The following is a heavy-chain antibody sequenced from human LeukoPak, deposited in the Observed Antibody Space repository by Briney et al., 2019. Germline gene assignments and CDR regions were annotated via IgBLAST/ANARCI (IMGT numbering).Heavy chain of an antibody. V-gene: IGHV3-49*02. Sequence: SWVRQSPGKGLEWVSLIRSKAFGGATEYAASVKGRFTISRDDSKSIAYLQMNSLKTEDTAMNYCTRDGGTLDYWGQGTLVTVSS. D-gene: IGHD3-16*01. J-gene: IGHJ4*02. CDR2: IRSKAFGGAT. CDR3: TRDGGTLDY.